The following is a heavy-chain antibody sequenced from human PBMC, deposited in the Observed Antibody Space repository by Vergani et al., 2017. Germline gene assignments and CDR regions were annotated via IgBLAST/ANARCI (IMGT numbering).Heavy chain of an antibody. CDR1: GGTFSSSA. CDR3: ARGTSHGTYYYDSSGYVY. D-gene: IGHD3-22*01. J-gene: IGHJ4*02. V-gene: IGHV1-69*13. Sequence: QVQLVQSGAEVKKPGSSVKVSCKASGGTFSSSAISWVRQAPGQGLEWMGRIIPIFGTANYAQKFQGRVTITADESTSTAYMELSSLRSEDTAVYYCARGTSHGTYYYDSSGYVYWGQGTLVTVSS. CDR2: IIPIFGTA.